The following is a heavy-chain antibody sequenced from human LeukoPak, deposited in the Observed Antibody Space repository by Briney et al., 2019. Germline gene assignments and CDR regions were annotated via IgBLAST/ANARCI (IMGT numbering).Heavy chain of an antibody. J-gene: IGHJ3*02. Sequence: ASVKVSCKASGYTFTSYAMHWVRQAPGQRLGWMGWINAGNGNTKYSQKFQGRVTITRDTSASTAYMELSSLRSEDTAVYYCARGITMVHLDAFDIWGQGTMVTVSS. D-gene: IGHD3-10*01. CDR3: ARGITMVHLDAFDI. V-gene: IGHV1-3*01. CDR1: GYTFTSYA. CDR2: INAGNGNT.